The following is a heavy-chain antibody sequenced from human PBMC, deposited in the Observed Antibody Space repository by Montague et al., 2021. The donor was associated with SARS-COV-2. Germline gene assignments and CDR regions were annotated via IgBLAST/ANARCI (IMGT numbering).Heavy chain of an antibody. CDR1: GFTFSSYA. CDR2: ISGSGGST. V-gene: IGHV3-23*01. CDR3: AKASWIQLWFRTPYFDY. J-gene: IGHJ4*02. D-gene: IGHD5-18*01. Sequence: SLRLSCAASGFTFSSYAMSWVRQAPGKGLEWVSAISGSGGSTYXXXSXXXRFXISRDNSKNTLYLQMNSLRAEDTAVYCCAKASWIQLWFRTPYFDYWGQGTLVTVSS.